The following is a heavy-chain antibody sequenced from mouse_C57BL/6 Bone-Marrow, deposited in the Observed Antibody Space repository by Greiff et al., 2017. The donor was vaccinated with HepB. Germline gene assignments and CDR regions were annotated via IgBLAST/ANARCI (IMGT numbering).Heavy chain of an antibody. Sequence: EVMLVESGGGLVKPGGSLKLSCAASGFTFSDYGMHWVRQAPEKGLEWVVYISSGSSTIYYADTVKGRFTISRDNAKNTLFLQMTSLRSEDTAMYYCARREVYGNYVAAWFAYWGQGTLVTVSA. V-gene: IGHV5-17*01. D-gene: IGHD2-1*01. J-gene: IGHJ3*01. CDR1: GFTFSDYG. CDR3: ARREVYGNYVAAWFAY. CDR2: ISSGSSTI.